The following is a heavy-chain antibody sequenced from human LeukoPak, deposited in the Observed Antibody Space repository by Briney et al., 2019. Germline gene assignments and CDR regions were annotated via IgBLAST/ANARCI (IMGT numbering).Heavy chain of an antibody. CDR1: GFTFSDYW. V-gene: IGHV3-7*01. CDR3: ESGGAAPGSFDN. CDR2: IKYDGDEE. D-gene: IGHD6-13*01. Sequence: GGSLRLSCAASGFTFSDYWMSWMRQAPGKGLEWVANIKYDGDEEYYVDSVKGRFTISRDNAKSSLYLQLNSLRVEDTAVYYCESGGAAPGSFDNWGQGTLVTVSP. J-gene: IGHJ4*02.